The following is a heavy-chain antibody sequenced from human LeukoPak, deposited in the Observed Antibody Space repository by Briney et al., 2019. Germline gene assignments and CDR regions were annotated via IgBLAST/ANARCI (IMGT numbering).Heavy chain of an antibody. CDR1: GGSFSGYY. J-gene: IGHJ4*02. D-gene: IGHD6-13*01. V-gene: IGHV4-34*01. CDR3: AGAAAADSFDY. Sequence: SETLSLTCAVYGGSFSGYYWSWLRQPPGKGLEWIGEINHSGSTNYNPSLKSRVTISVDTSKNQFSLKLSSVTAADTAVYYCAGAAAADSFDYWGQGTLVTVSS. CDR2: INHSGST.